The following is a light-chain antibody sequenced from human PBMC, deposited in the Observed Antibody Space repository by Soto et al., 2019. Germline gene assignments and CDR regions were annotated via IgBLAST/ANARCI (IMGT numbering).Light chain of an antibody. Sequence: QSVLTQTPSVSGAPGQRVTISCIGSSSNIGAGYDVHWYQQLPGTAPKLLIYGNSNRPSGVPDRFSGSKSGTSASLAITGLQAEDEADYYCQSYDSSLSGYVFGTGTKVTVL. CDR1: SSNIGAGYD. V-gene: IGLV1-40*01. CDR3: QSYDSSLSGYV. CDR2: GNS. J-gene: IGLJ1*01.